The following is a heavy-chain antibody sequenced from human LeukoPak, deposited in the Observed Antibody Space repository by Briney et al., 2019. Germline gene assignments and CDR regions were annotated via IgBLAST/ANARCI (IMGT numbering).Heavy chain of an antibody. CDR1: GFTFDDFA. CDR3: AKDGTSVSRGREHYFDY. CDR2: ISWNGGSI. Sequence: GGSLRLSCAASGFTFDDFAMHWVRQVPGKGLEWVSGISWNGGSIGYADSVEGRFTISRDNARNSVYLQMDSLRPEDTAFYFCAKDGTSVSRGREHYFDYWGQGTQVTVSS. J-gene: IGHJ4*02. D-gene: IGHD1/OR15-1a*01. V-gene: IGHV3-9*01.